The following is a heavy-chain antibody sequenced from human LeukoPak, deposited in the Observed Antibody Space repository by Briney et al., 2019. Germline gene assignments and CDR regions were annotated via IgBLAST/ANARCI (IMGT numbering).Heavy chain of an antibody. J-gene: IGHJ3*02. CDR3: AKGRWGLTINNFDI. D-gene: IGHD3-9*01. CDR2: ISDRGDST. V-gene: IGHV3-23*01. Sequence: GGSLTLSCAASGFSVTTYAMGWVRQAPGKGLEWVSVISDRGDSTHYADSVKGRFTISRDSSKNTLYLQMNSLRGEDTAVYYCAKGRWGLTINNFDIWGQGTMVTVSS. CDR1: GFSVTTYA.